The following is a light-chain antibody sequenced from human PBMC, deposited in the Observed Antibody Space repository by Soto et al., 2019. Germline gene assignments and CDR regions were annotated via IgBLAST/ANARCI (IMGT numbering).Light chain of an antibody. V-gene: IGLV2-14*01. CDR2: EVS. CDR1: SSDVGYYNY. Sequence: QSVLTQPASVSGSPGQSITISCTGTSSDVGYYNYVSWFQEHPGKAPKLMIYEVSNRPSGVANRFSGSKSGNTASLTISGLQAEDEADYYCRSYTESSTYVFGNGTKVTV. CDR3: RSYTESSTYV. J-gene: IGLJ1*01.